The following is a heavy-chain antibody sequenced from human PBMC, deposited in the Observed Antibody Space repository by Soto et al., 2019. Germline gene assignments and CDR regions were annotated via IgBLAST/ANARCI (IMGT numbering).Heavy chain of an antibody. D-gene: IGHD6-19*01. CDR2: ISAYNGNT. CDR1: GYTFTSYG. CDR3: AVVESSGWAFDY. Sequence: GASVKVSCKASGYTFTSYGTSWVRQAPGQGLEWMGWISAYNGNTNYAQKLQGRVTMTTDTSTSTAYMELRSLRSDDTAVYYCAVVESSGWAFDYWGQGTLVTVSS. J-gene: IGHJ4*02. V-gene: IGHV1-18*01.